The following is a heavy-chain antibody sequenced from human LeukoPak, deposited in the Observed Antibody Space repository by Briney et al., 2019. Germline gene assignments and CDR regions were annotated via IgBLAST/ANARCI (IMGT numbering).Heavy chain of an antibody. D-gene: IGHD6-13*01. V-gene: IGHV3-23*01. CDR2: ISGSGGST. J-gene: IGHJ4*02. CDR3: AKGFSSSWYFFDY. CDR1: GFTFSSYA. Sequence: GGSLRLSSAASGFTFSSYAMSWVRQAPGKGLEWVSAISGSGGSTYYADSVKGRFTISRDNSKNTLYLQMNSLRAEDTAVYYCAKGFSSSWYFFDYWGQGTLVTVSS.